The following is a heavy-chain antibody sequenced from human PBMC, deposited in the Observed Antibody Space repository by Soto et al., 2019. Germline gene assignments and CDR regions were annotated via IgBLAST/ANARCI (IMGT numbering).Heavy chain of an antibody. CDR1: GGSISSTSYY. CDR2: IYYSGST. CDR3: ATQITDILTDMDY. Sequence: SETLSLTCTVSGGSISSTSYYWGWIRQPPGKGLEWIGSIYYSGSTYYNPSLKSRVTISVDTSKNQFSLKLSSVTAADTAVYYCATQITDILTDMDYWGQGTLVTVSS. J-gene: IGHJ4*02. V-gene: IGHV4-39*01. D-gene: IGHD3-9*01.